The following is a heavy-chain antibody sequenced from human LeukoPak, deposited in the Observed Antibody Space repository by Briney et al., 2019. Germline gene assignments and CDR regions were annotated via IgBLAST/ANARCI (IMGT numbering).Heavy chain of an antibody. D-gene: IGHD3-10*02. CDR1: GFTFNDYY. V-gene: IGHV3-11*01. CDR3: AKDRAVHYYYYGMDV. Sequence: GGSLRLSCAASGFTFNDYYMSWIRQAPGKGLEWVSYISSSSSTIYYADSVKGRFTISRDNAKNSLYLQMNSLRAEDTAVYYCAKDRAVHYYYYGMDVWGQGTTVTVSS. J-gene: IGHJ6*02. CDR2: ISSSSSTI.